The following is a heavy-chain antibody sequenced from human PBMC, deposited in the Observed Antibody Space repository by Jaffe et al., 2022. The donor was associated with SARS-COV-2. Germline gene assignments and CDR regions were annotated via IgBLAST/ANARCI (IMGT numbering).Heavy chain of an antibody. D-gene: IGHD3-22*01. CDR1: GGSFSGYY. CDR3: ARAPRYYYDSSGYYRARYYFDY. CDR2: INHSGST. Sequence: QVQLQQWGAGLLKPSETLSLTCAVYGGSFSGYYWSWIRQPPGKGLEWIGEINHSGSTNYNPSLKSRVTISVDTSKNQFSLKLSSVTAADTAVYYCARAPRYYYDSSGYYRARYYFDYWGQGTLVTVSS. V-gene: IGHV4-34*01. J-gene: IGHJ4*02.